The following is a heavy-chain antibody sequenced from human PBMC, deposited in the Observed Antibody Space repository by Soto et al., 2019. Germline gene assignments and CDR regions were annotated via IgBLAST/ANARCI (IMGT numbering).Heavy chain of an antibody. Sequence: GASVKVSCKASGYTFTGYYMHWVRQAPGQGLEWMGWINPNSGGTNYAQKFQGWVTMTRDTSISTAYMELSRLRSDDTAVYYCARVGNYYYYGMDVWGQGTRSPSP. V-gene: IGHV1-2*04. D-gene: IGHD1-26*01. CDR2: INPNSGGT. CDR1: GYTFTGYY. CDR3: ARVGNYYYYGMDV. J-gene: IGHJ6*02.